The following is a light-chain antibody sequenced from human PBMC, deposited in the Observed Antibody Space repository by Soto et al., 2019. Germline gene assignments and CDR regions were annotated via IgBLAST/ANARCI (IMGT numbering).Light chain of an antibody. CDR2: AAS. CDR3: QKYNRAPPAFT. V-gene: IGKV1-27*01. J-gene: IGKJ3*01. CDR1: QGISNY. Sequence: DIQMTQSPSSLSASVGDRVTITCRASQGISNYLAWYQQKPGKVPKLLIYAASTLQSGVPSRFSGSGSGTDFTLTISSLQPEDVATYYCQKYNRAPPAFTFGPGTKVDLQ.